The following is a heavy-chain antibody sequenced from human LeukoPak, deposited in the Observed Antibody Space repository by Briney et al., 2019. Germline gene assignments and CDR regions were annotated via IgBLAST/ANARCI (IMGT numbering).Heavy chain of an antibody. D-gene: IGHD6-19*01. V-gene: IGHV4-34*01. J-gene: IGHJ5*02. CDR1: GGSISNYF. CDR3: ARGSRAAVAGKLNWFDP. Sequence: SETLSLTCTVSGGSISNYFWTWIRQPPGKGLEWIGEINHSGSTNYNPSLKSRVTISVDTSKNQFSLKLSSVTAADTAVYYCARGSRAAVAGKLNWFDPWGQGTLVTVSS. CDR2: INHSGST.